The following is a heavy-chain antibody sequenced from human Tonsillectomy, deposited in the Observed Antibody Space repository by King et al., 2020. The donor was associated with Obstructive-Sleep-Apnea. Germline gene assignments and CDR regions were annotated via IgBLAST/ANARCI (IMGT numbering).Heavy chain of an antibody. V-gene: IGHV4-39*07. CDR1: GGSISSSSHY. CDR3: AREQTYYYGSGKEFDY. CDR2: IYYSGST. J-gene: IGHJ4*02. Sequence: QLQESGPGLVKPSETLSLICTVSGGSISSSSHYCGWIRQPPGKGLEWIGSIYYSGSTYYNPPLKSRVTISVDTSKNQFSLKLRSVTAADTAVYYCAREQTYYYGSGKEFDYWGQGTLVTVSS. D-gene: IGHD3-10*01.